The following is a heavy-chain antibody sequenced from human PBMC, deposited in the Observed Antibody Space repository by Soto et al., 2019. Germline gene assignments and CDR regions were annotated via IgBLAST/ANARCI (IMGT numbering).Heavy chain of an antibody. Sequence: SETLSLTCAVSGGSISSGGYSWSWIRQPPGKGLEWIGYIYHSGSTYYNPSLKSRVTISVDRSKNQFSLKLSSVTAADTAVYYCARVSPLLAAAGFNWFDPRSQRTLVPVSS. CDR3: ARVSPLLAAAGFNWFDP. V-gene: IGHV4-30-2*01. J-gene: IGHJ5*02. CDR1: GGSISSGGYS. D-gene: IGHD6-13*01. CDR2: IYHSGST.